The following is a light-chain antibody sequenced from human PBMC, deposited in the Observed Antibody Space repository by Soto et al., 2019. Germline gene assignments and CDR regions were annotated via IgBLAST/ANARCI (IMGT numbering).Light chain of an antibody. V-gene: IGLV2-14*01. Sequence: QSVLTQPASVSGSPGQSITISCTGTSSDVGGYNYVSWYQQHPGKAPKLMIYDVSNRPSGVSNRFSGSKSGNTASLTTSGLQAEDEADYYCSSYTSSSLDVVFGGGTKLTVL. CDR3: SSYTSSSLDVV. CDR2: DVS. CDR1: SSDVGGYNY. J-gene: IGLJ2*01.